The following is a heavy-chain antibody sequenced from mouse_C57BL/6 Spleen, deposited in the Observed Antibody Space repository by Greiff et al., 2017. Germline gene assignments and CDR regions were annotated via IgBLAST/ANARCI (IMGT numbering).Heavy chain of an antibody. J-gene: IGHJ4*01. CDR2: IYPGDGDT. V-gene: IGHV1-80*01. CDR3: ASPSYSPYAMDY. D-gene: IGHD1-1*01. CDR1: GYAFSSYW. Sequence: LQQSGASVKISCKASGYAFSSYWMTWVKQRPGKGLERLGQIYPGDGDTNYNGKFKGKATLTADKSSSTAYMQLSMLTSEDSEVDICASPSYSPYAMDYGGQGTSVTVSS.